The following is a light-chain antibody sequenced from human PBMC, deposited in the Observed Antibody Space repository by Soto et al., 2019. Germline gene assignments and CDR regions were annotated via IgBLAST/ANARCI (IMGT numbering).Light chain of an antibody. CDR2: DAS. CDR1: PSVTNY. CDR3: QQRRNWPPT. J-gene: IGKJ1*01. Sequence: PGARATLSCRASPSVTNYLAWYQQKPGQAPRLLILDASNRATGVPARFSGSGSGTDFTLTISSLEPEDFAIYYCQQRRNWPPTFGQGTKVDIK. V-gene: IGKV3-11*01.